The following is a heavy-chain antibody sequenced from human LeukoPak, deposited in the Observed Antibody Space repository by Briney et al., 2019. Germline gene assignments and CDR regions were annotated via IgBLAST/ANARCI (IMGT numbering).Heavy chain of an antibody. CDR3: ARQYRSSWHDAFDI. Sequence: SETLSPTCTVSGGSISSYYWSWIRQPPGKGLEWIGYIYYSGSTNYNPSLKSRVTISVDTSKNQFSLKLSSVTAADTAVYYCARQYRSSWHDAFDIWGQGTMVTVSS. V-gene: IGHV4-59*08. CDR1: GGSISSYY. CDR2: IYYSGST. D-gene: IGHD6-13*01. J-gene: IGHJ3*02.